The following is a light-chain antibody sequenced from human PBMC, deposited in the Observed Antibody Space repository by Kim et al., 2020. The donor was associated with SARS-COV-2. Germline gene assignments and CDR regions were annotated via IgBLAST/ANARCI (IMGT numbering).Light chain of an antibody. CDR3: QQYDSYPWT. CDR2: KAS. Sequence: ASLGDTITITCRASQSISSWLAWYQQQPGKVPKLLIYKASNLQNGVPSRFRGSGSGTESTLTITSLQADDFAIYYCQQYDSYPWTFGQGTKVDIK. V-gene: IGKV1-5*03. CDR1: QSISSW. J-gene: IGKJ1*01.